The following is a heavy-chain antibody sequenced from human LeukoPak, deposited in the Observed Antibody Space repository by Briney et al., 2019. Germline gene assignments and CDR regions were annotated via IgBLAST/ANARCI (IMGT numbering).Heavy chain of an antibody. CDR1: GFIFNDFY. CDR2: ISHSGRPI. J-gene: IGHJ3*02. D-gene: IGHD5-24*01. Sequence: GGSLRLFCAAFGFIFNDFYMHWIRQAPGKGPEWVAYISHSGRPISYADSVKSRFTISRDNAKNSLFLQMNSRRAEDTALYYCASEMPTNWGDAFDIWGQGTMVTVSA. CDR3: ASEMPTNWGDAFDI. V-gene: IGHV3-11*01.